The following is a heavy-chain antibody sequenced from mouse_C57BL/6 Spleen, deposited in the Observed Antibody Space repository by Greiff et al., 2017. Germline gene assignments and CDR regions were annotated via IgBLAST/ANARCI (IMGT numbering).Heavy chain of an antibody. CDR1: GYTFTSYW. J-gene: IGHJ1*03. V-gene: IGHV1-69*01. CDR3: AGDCDGSASWYFDV. D-gene: IGHD1-1*01. CDR2: IDPSDSYT. Sequence: QVQLQQPGAELVMPGASVKLSCKASGYTFTSYWMHWVKQRPGQGLEWIGEIDPSDSYTNYNQKFKGKSTLTVDKSSSTAYMQLSSLTSEDSSVYYCAGDCDGSASWYFDVWGTGTTVTVSS.